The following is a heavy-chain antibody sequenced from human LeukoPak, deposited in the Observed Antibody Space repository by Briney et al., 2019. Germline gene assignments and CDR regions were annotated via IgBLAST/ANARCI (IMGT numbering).Heavy chain of an antibody. CDR1: GASISNYY. V-gene: IGHV4-4*07. J-gene: IGHJ6*03. Sequence: SEALSLTCTVSGASISNYYWSWIRQPAGKGLEWIGRLYTSGSINFNPSLKSRITMSVDTSKNQFSLRLSSVTAADTAVYYCARGGNWNRYYYYYYYMDVWGKGTTVTVSS. CDR3: ARGGNWNRYYYYYYYMDV. D-gene: IGHD1-1*01. CDR2: LYTSGSI.